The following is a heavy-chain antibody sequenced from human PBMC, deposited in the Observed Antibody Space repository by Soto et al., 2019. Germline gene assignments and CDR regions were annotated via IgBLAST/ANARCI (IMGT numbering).Heavy chain of an antibody. Sequence: GGSLRLSCEASGFTFSEYYMSWIRQAPGKGLEWVSYISGSSTYINYAESVKGRFTISRDNAKNSLYLQMNSLRAEDTAVYYCARAFNWNDAYFDYWGQGTLVTVSS. CDR2: ISGSSTYI. CDR3: ARAFNWNDAYFDY. D-gene: IGHD1-1*01. J-gene: IGHJ4*02. CDR1: GFTFSEYY. V-gene: IGHV3-11*03.